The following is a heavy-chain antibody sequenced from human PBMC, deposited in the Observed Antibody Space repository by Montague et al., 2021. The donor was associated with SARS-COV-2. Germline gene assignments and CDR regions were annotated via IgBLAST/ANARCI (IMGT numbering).Heavy chain of an antibody. D-gene: IGHD1-1*01. CDR1: GGSISVSSYY. CDR2: IYYGGTA. J-gene: IGHJ1*01. V-gene: IGHV4-39*07. CDR3: ASSPLRTSGANWYDKYFQH. Sequence: SETLSLTCTVSGGSISVSSYYWVWIRQPPGKGLEWIGSIYYGGTADYNPSIKSRVTISVDTSNNQFSLKLTSLTAADTAVYSCASSPLRTSGANWYDKYFQHWGQGTRVTVSS.